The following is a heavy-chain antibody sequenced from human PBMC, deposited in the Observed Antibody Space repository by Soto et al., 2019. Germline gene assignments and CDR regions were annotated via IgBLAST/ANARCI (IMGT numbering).Heavy chain of an antibody. CDR2: IYWDGDD. CDR1: GFSLSTSGVG. D-gene: IGHD3-10*01. Sequence: QITLKESGPTLVKPTQTLTLTCTFSGFSLSTSGVGVGWIRQPPGKALEWLALIYWDGDDRYSPSLKSRLTITKDTSKNQVVLTMTNMDPVDTSTYYCTNDHYYGSGIDAFDIWGQGTMVTVSS. V-gene: IGHV2-5*02. CDR3: TNDHYYGSGIDAFDI. J-gene: IGHJ3*02.